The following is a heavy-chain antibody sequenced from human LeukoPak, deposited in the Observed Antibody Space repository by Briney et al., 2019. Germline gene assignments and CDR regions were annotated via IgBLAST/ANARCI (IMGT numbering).Heavy chain of an antibody. J-gene: IGHJ4*02. V-gene: IGHV3-48*04. CDR2: ISSSGSTK. CDR1: GFTFSSYW. Sequence: GGSLRLSCAASGFTFSSYWMSWVRQAPGKGLEWVSYISSSGSTKYYADSVKGRFTISRDNAKHSLYLQMNSLRAEDTAVYYCARDHPIRGYSYGCLDYWGQGTLVTVSS. D-gene: IGHD5-18*01. CDR3: ARDHPIRGYSYGCLDY.